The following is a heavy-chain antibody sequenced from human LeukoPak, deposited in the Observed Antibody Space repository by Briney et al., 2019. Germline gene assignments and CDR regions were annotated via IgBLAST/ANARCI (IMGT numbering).Heavy chain of an antibody. J-gene: IGHJ6*03. V-gene: IGHV3-21*01. CDR3: ARALAAAGNIYYYYMDV. CDR2: YSSCCSYI. CDR1: GFTFSSYS. Sequence: GGSLRLSCAASGFTFSSYSMNWVRHAPGKGLEWVSSYSSCCSYIYYADSAKGRFTISRHNAKNSLYLQMNSLRAEDTAVYYCARALAAAGNIYYYYMDVWGKGTTVTVSS. D-gene: IGHD6-13*01.